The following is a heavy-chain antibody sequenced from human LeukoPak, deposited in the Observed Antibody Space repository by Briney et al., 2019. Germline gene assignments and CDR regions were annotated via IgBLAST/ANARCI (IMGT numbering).Heavy chain of an antibody. CDR1: GYTFTSYD. Sequence: GASVKVSCKASGYTFTSYDINWVRQATGQGLEWMGWMNPNSGNTGYAQKFQGRVTMTRNTSISTAYMELSSLRSEDTAVYYCARGTIYCSSTSCYPVDAFDIWGQGTMVTVSS. V-gene: IGHV1-8*01. D-gene: IGHD2-2*01. CDR2: MNPNSGNT. J-gene: IGHJ3*02. CDR3: ARGTIYCSSTSCYPVDAFDI.